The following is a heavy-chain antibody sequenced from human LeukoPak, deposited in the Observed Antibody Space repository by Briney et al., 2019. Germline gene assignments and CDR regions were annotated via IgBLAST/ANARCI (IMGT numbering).Heavy chain of an antibody. D-gene: IGHD3-10*01. CDR2: IYTSGST. CDR3: ARGFGELYQDPFDY. Sequence: PSETLSLTCTVSGGSISSYYWSWIRQPAGKGLEWIGRIYTSGSTNYNPSLKSQVTMSVDTSKNQFSLKLSSVTAADTAVYYCARGFGELYQDPFDYWGQGTLVTVSS. J-gene: IGHJ4*02. CDR1: GGSISSYY. V-gene: IGHV4-4*07.